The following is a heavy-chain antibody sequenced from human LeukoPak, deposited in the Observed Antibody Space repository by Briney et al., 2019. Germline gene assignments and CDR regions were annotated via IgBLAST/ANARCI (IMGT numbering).Heavy chain of an antibody. CDR1: GFTFTSSA. D-gene: IGHD2/OR15-2a*01. CDR2: IVVGSGNT. CDR3: ARDNSRGVAAFDI. J-gene: IGHJ3*02. V-gene: IGHV1-58*01. Sequence: GASVKVSCKASGFTFTSSAEQWVRQARGQRLEWIGWIVVGSGNTNYAQKLQGRVTMTTDTSTSTAYMELRSLRSDDTAVYYCARDNSRGVAAFDIWGQGTMVTVSS.